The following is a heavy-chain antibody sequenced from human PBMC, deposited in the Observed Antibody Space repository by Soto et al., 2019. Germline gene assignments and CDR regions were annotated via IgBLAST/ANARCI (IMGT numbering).Heavy chain of an antibody. CDR2: INPNSGGT. CDR3: ARGSVDTANSSGCFDP. D-gene: IGHD3-22*01. Sequence: ASVKVSCKASGYTFTGYNMHWVRQAPGQGLEWMGWINPNSGGTNYAQKFQGRVTMTRDTSISTSYMELSRLRSDDTAVYYCARGSVDTANSSGCFDPWGQGTLVTVSS. CDR1: GYTFTGYN. J-gene: IGHJ5*02. V-gene: IGHV1-2*02.